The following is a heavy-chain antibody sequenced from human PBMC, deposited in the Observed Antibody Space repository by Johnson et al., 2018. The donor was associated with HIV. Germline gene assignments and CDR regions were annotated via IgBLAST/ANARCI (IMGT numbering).Heavy chain of an antibody. J-gene: IGHJ3*02. D-gene: IGHD6-19*01. CDR1: GFTFSYYA. V-gene: IGHV3-30-3*01. Sequence: QVQLVESGGGVVQPGTSLRLSCAASGFTFSYYAMNWVRQAPGKGLEWVAVISYDGSNKYYADSVKGRFTISRDNSKNTLYLQMNSLRAEDTAVYYCAREPGLVAAFDIWGQGTMVTVSS. CDR3: AREPGLVAAFDI. CDR2: ISYDGSNK.